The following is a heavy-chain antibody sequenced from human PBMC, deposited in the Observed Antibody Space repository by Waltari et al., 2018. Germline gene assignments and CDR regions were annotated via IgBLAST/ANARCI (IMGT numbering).Heavy chain of an antibody. CDR3: ARNVAGTGDFDY. Sequence: QVQLVQSGAEVQKPGASVKVSCKASGYTFTTYDINCVRQATGQGLEWMGWMNPNRGNTGYAQKFQGRVTITRNTSIRTAYMELSSLRPDDTAVYYCARNVAGTGDFDYWGQGTLVTVSS. CDR1: GYTFTTYD. V-gene: IGHV1-8*03. J-gene: IGHJ4*02. CDR2: MNPNRGNT.